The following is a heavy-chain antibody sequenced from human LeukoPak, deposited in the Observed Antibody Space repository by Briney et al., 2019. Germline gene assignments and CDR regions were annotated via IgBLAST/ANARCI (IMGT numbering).Heavy chain of an antibody. CDR3: ARVSPNTVTTLQYFDY. J-gene: IGHJ4*02. D-gene: IGHD4-17*01. CDR1: GGSFSGYY. CDR2: INHSGST. Sequence: SETLSLTCAVYGGSFSGYYWSWIRQPPGKGLEWIGEINHSGSTNYNPSLKSRVTISVDTSKNQFSLQLSAVTAADTAVYYCARVSPNTVTTLQYFDYWGQGTLVTVSS. V-gene: IGHV4-34*01.